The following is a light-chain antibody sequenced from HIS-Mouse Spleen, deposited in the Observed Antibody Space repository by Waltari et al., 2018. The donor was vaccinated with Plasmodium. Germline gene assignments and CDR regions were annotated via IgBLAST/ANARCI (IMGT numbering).Light chain of an antibody. CDR2: DAS. CDR3: QQYDNLPLT. V-gene: IGKV1-33*01. Sequence: DIQMTQSPSSLSASVGDRVTITCQASQDISNYLNLYQQKPGKAPKHLIYDASNLETGVPSRFSGSGSGTDFTFTISSLQPEDIATYYCQQYDNLPLTFGGGTKVEIK. CDR1: QDISNY. J-gene: IGKJ4*01.